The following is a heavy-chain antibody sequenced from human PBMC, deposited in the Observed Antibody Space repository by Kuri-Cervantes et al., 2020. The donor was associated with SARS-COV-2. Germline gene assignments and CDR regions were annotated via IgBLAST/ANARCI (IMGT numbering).Heavy chain of an antibody. J-gene: IGHJ4*02. CDR1: GFNFSTTD. D-gene: IGHD5-24*01. Sequence: GGSLRLSCVAPGFNFSTTDMHWVRQAPGKGLEWVTFISSDGKNKKCMASGKGRFTISRDNSQNTLHLQMNSLRAEDTAVYYCARDPRRWLQISVSYFDYWGQGTLVTVSS. V-gene: IGHV3-30*03. CDR2: ISSDGKNK. CDR3: ARDPRRWLQISVSYFDY.